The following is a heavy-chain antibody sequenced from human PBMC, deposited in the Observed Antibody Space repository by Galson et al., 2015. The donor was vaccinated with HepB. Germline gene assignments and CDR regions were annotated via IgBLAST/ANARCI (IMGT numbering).Heavy chain of an antibody. CDR3: AGGSGWIVDS. CDR2: IKQDGSAT. J-gene: IGHJ4*02. Sequence: SLRLSCAASGFTFSNYWMNWVRQAPGKGLEWVANIKQDGSATNYVDSVKGRFTISRDNAKNSLYLQMNSLRVEDTAVYFCAGGSGWIVDSWGQGTLVTVSS. D-gene: IGHD6-19*01. CDR1: GFTFSNYW. V-gene: IGHV3-7*03.